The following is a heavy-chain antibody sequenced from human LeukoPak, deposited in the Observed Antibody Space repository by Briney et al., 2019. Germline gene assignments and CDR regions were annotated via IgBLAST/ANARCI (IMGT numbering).Heavy chain of an antibody. V-gene: IGHV1-69*04. Sequence: SVKVSCKASGGTFSSYAISWVRQAPGQGLEWMGRIIPILGIANYAQKFQGRVTITADKSTSTAYMELSSLRSEDTAVYYCARVHNTYYYDSSGPLGGAFDIWGQGTMVTVSS. CDR3: ARVHNTYYYDSSGPLGGAFDI. J-gene: IGHJ3*02. D-gene: IGHD3-22*01. CDR2: IIPILGIA. CDR1: GGTFSSYA.